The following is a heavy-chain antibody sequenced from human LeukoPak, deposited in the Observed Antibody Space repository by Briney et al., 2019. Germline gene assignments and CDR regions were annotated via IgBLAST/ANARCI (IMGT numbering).Heavy chain of an antibody. J-gene: IGHJ4*02. CDR1: GYTFTSYD. Sequence: ASVKVSCKASGYTFTSYDINWVRQATGQGLEWMGWMNPNSGNTGYAQKFQGRVTMTRNTSISTAYMELSSLRSEDTAVYYCGRAWYSSSSYGYWGQGTLVTVSS. D-gene: IGHD6-6*01. CDR2: MNPNSGNT. V-gene: IGHV1-8*01. CDR3: GRAWYSSSSYGY.